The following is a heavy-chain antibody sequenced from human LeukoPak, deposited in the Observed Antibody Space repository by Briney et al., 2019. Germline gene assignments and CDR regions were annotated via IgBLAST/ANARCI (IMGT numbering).Heavy chain of an antibody. V-gene: IGHV3-23*01. D-gene: IGHD3-22*01. CDR3: AKDANYYDSSGFFIPFDY. Sequence: PGGSLRLSCSASGFAFSRFAMTWVRHLPGKGLDWVSTISGNGHQTYYGYSVKGRFSVSRDNSKNILYLQMDSLRADDSALYYCAKDANYYDSSGFFIPFDYWGQGTLVTVSS. CDR1: GFAFSRFA. CDR2: ISGNGHQT. J-gene: IGHJ4*02.